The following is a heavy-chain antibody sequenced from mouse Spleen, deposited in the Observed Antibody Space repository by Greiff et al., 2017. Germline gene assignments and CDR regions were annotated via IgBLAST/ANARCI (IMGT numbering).Heavy chain of an antibody. Sequence: EVHLVESGGGLVKPGGSLKLSCAASGFTFSSYAMSWVRQTPEKRLEWVAAINSNGGSTYYPDTVKDRFTISRDNAKNTLYLQMSSLRSEDTALYYCARQNYGDYYFFAYWGQGTLVTVSA. CDR2: INSNGGST. D-gene: IGHD2-13*01. CDR1: GFTFSSYA. CDR3: ARQNYGDYYFFAY. J-gene: IGHJ3*01. V-gene: IGHV5-6-2*01.